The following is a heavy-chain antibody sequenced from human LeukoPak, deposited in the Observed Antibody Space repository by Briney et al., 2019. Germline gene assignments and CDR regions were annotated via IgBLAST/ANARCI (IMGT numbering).Heavy chain of an antibody. Sequence: GGSLVLSCAASRFTFGIYWMSWVRQAPGKALEWVANINQDGSETYYVDSVEGRFTISRDNTKNSLYLQMNSLRAEDTALYYCARAASTGTVDYWGQGTLVTVSS. D-gene: IGHD6-13*01. V-gene: IGHV3-7*01. CDR2: INQDGSET. J-gene: IGHJ4*02. CDR1: RFTFGIYW. CDR3: ARAASTGTVDY.